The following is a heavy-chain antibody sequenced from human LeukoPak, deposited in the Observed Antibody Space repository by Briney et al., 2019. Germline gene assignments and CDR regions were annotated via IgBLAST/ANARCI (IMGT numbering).Heavy chain of an antibody. J-gene: IGHJ3*02. CDR2: INTYNGNT. CDR3: ARLNWDWRAFDI. CDR1: GYTFTSYV. Sequence: ASVKVSCKASGYTFTSYVISWVRQAPGQGLEWMGWINTYNGNTVFAQTFEGRVTMTTDTSRSTAFMELRSLRSDDTAVYYCARLNWDWRAFDIWGQGTMVIVSS. V-gene: IGHV1-18*01. D-gene: IGHD3/OR15-3a*01.